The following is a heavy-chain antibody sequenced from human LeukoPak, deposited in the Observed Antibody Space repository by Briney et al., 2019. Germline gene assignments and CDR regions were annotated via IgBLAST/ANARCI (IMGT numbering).Heavy chain of an antibody. D-gene: IGHD2-15*01. J-gene: IGHJ3*02. V-gene: IGHV1-69*13. Sequence: SVKVSCKASGGAFSSYAISWVRQAPGQGLEWMGGIIPIFGTANYAQKFQGRVTITADESTSTAYMELSSLRSEDTAVYYCARETIVVVVAAKWDPNAFDIWGQGTMVTVSS. CDR1: GGAFSSYA. CDR2: IIPIFGTA. CDR3: ARETIVVVVAAKWDPNAFDI.